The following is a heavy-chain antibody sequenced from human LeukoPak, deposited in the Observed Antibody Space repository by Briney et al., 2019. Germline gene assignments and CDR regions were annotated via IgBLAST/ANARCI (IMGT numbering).Heavy chain of an antibody. CDR1: GGSISSYY. Sequence: PSETLSLTCTVSGGSISSYYWSWIRQPPGKGLEWIGEINHSGSTNYNPSLKSRVTISVDTSKNQFSLKLSSVTAADTAVYYCARGRGVVVVAATLGWFGPWGQGTLVTVSS. J-gene: IGHJ5*02. D-gene: IGHD2-15*01. CDR3: ARGRGVVVVAATLGWFGP. V-gene: IGHV4-34*01. CDR2: INHSGST.